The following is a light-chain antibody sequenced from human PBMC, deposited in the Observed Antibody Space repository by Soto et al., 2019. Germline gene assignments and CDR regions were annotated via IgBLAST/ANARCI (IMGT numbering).Light chain of an antibody. Sequence: QSALTQPRSVSGSPGQSVTISCTGTSSDVGGYNYVSWYQQHPGNAPKLMIYDVSKRPSGVPDRFSGSKSGNTASLTISGLQAEEEAYYYCCSYGGSYTYVFGTGTKVTVL. V-gene: IGLV2-11*01. CDR3: CSYGGSYTYV. J-gene: IGLJ1*01. CDR1: SSDVGGYNY. CDR2: DVS.